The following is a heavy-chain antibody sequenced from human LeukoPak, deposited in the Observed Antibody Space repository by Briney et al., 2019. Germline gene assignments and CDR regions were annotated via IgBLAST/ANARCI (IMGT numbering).Heavy chain of an antibody. CDR2: IRYDGSNK. V-gene: IGHV3-30*02. CDR3: AKDYGGVMNF. CDR1: GFTFSSYG. D-gene: IGHD3-16*01. Sequence: GGSLRLSCAASGFTFSSYGMHWVRQAPGKGLEWVAFIRYDGSNKYYADSVKGRFTISRDNSKNTLYLQMKSLRVEDTAVYFCAKDYGGVMNFWGQGILVTVSS. J-gene: IGHJ4*02.